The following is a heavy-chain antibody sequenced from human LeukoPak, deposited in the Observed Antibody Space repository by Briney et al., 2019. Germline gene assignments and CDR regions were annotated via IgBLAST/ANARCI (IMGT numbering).Heavy chain of an antibody. Sequence: GGSLRLSCAASGFTFSSYAMSWVRQAPGKGLEWVSAISGSGGSTYYADSVKGRFTISRDNSKNTLYLQMNSLRAEDTAVYYCAKLGDYDFWSGIDYWGQGTLVTVSS. D-gene: IGHD3-3*01. J-gene: IGHJ4*02. CDR2: ISGSGGST. CDR1: GFTFSSYA. CDR3: AKLGDYDFWSGIDY. V-gene: IGHV3-23*01.